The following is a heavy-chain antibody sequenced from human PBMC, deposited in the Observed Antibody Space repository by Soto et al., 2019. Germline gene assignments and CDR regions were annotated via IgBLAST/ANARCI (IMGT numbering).Heavy chain of an antibody. CDR2: SSTSGRST. CDR1: GIDFSNYA. CDR3: AKDGNWLDVFLDL. J-gene: IGHJ4*02. V-gene: IGHV3-23*01. D-gene: IGHD6-19*01. Sequence: GSLRLSCVVSGIDFSNYAMTWVRQAPGKGLEWVAISSTSGRSTYHADSVRGRFTISRDNSKNTLYLHMTNLRAGDTAVYYCAKDGNWLDVFLDLWGQGTPVTVSS.